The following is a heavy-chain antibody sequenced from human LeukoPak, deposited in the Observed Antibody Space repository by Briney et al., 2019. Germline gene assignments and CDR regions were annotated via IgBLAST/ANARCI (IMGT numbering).Heavy chain of an antibody. CDR2: SIPIFGTA. J-gene: IGHJ4*02. Sequence: GASVKVSCKASGGTFSSYAISWGRQAPGQGLEWMGGSIPIFGTANYAQKFQGRVTMTRNTSISTAYMELSSLRSEDTAVYYCARGRPLAARSKGYYFDYWGQGTLVTVSS. V-gene: IGHV1-69*05. CDR1: GGTFSSYA. D-gene: IGHD6-6*01. CDR3: ARGRPLAARSKGYYFDY.